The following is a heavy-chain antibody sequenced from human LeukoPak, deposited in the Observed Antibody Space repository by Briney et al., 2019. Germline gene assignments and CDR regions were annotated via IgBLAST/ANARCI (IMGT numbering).Heavy chain of an antibody. CDR2: ISANGGST. Sequence: PGGSLRLSCAASGFTFSTYAMSWVRQAPGKGLEWVSAISANGGSTFYADSVKGRFTVSRDSSKDTLYLQMNGLRAEDTAVYFCVRKALGYRLGYGDYWGQGTLVTASS. J-gene: IGHJ4*02. CDR3: VRKALGYRLGYGDY. D-gene: IGHD5-12*01. V-gene: IGHV3-23*01. CDR1: GFTFSTYA.